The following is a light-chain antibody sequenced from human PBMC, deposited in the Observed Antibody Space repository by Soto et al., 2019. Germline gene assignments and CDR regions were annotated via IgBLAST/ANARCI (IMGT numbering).Light chain of an antibody. J-gene: IGKJ1*01. V-gene: IGKV1-5*03. CDR3: QQYSPYPWT. Sequence: DIQMTQSPSTLSASVGDRVTITCRASQTISTWLAWYQQRPGKAPNLLIYKASSLESGVPSRFSGSGSGTEFTLTISRLQPDDFATYFCQQYSPYPWTFGQGTKVEVK. CDR1: QTISTW. CDR2: KAS.